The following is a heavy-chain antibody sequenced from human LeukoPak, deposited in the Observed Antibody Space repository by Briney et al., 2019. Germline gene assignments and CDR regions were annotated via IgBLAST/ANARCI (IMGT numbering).Heavy chain of an antibody. CDR2: IYYSGST. CDR3: ARHFKAAAGATDY. CDR1: GGSISSSSYY. J-gene: IGHJ4*02. Sequence: SETLSLTCTVSGGSISSSSYYWGWIRQPPGKGLEWIGSIYYSGSTYYNPSLKSRVTISVDTSKNQFSLKLSSVTAADTAVYYCARHFKAAAGATDYWGQGTLVTVSS. V-gene: IGHV4-39*01. D-gene: IGHD6-13*01.